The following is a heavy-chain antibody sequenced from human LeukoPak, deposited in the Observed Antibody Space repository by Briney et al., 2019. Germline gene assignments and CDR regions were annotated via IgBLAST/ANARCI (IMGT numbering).Heavy chain of an antibody. CDR1: GFTFSSYG. V-gene: IGHV3-33*01. J-gene: IGHJ4*02. Sequence: PGRSLRLSCAASGFTFSSYGMHWVRQAPGKGLEWVAVIWYDGSNKYYADSVKGRFTIPRDNSKNTLYLQMNSLRAEDTAVYYCARGTIMVRGVIDYWGQGTLVTVSS. CDR2: IWYDGSNK. CDR3: ARGTIMVRGVIDY. D-gene: IGHD3-10*01.